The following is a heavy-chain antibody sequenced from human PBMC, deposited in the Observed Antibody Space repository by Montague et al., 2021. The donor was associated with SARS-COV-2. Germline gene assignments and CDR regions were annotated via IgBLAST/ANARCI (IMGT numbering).Heavy chain of an antibody. D-gene: IGHD5-24*01. CDR1: GFSFSDYA. J-gene: IGHJ4*02. Sequence: SRRLSCSASGFSFSDYAMHWFRQAPGLALEWVAVIWCDGSNSYYADSVKGRFTISRDNSKNAVYLQMNSLTADDTAIYYCAREKKEVQMDYWGLETLVTVSS. CDR2: IWCDGSNS. V-gene: IGHV3-33*01. CDR3: AREKKEVQMDY.